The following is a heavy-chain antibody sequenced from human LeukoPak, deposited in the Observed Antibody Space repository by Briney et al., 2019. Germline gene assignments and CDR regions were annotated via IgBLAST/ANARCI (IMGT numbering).Heavy chain of an antibody. CDR2: INPNSGGT. V-gene: IGHV1-2*02. J-gene: IGHJ5*02. CDR1: GYTFTGYY. Sequence: ASVKVSCKASGYTFTGYYMHWVRQAPGQGLEWMGWINPNSGGTNYAQKFQGRVTMTRDTSISTAYMELSRLRSDDTAVYYCARPWMAVGGKILEDWFDPWGQGTLVTVSS. CDR3: ARPWMAVGGKILEDWFDP. D-gene: IGHD4-23*01.